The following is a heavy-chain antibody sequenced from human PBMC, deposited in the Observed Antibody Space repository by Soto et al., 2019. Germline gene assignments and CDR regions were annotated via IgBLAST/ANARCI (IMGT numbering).Heavy chain of an antibody. J-gene: IGHJ4*02. D-gene: IGHD4-17*01. CDR1: GYSFTTSG. CDR3: ARRLYGDYDY. Sequence: QAQLVQSGAEVKEPGASVTVSCKASGYSFTTSGITWVRQAPGQGLEWMGWISTYNGNTNYAQKLQDRVTLTTDTSTSTAYMELRSLRSDDTAVYYCARRLYGDYDYWGQGTLVTVSS. V-gene: IGHV1-18*01. CDR2: ISTYNGNT.